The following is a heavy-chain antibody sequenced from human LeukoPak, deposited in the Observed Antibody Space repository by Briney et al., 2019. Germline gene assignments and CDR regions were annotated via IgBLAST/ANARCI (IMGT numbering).Heavy chain of an antibody. CDR1: GYTFTSYG. D-gene: IGHD4/OR15-4a*01. Sequence: ASVKVSCKASGYTFTSYGISWVRQAPGQGLEWMGWISAYNGNTNYAQKLQGRVTMTTDTSTSTAYMELRSLRSDDTAVYYCARALTTLYYYYYMDVWGKGTPVTVSS. CDR2: ISAYNGNT. V-gene: IGHV1-18*01. J-gene: IGHJ6*03. CDR3: ARALTTLYYYYYMDV.